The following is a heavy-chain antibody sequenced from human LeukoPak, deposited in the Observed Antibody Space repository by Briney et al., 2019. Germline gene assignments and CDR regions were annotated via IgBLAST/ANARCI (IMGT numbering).Heavy chain of an antibody. V-gene: IGHV3-33*01. CDR1: GCTFSSCG. Sequence: AGSLTLSCIVSGCTFSSCGLHWIRLPPAQGLDWVGVMWFYYSHEYNADTVKGRFTLSRDNPKSILYLQMNSLRAEDTAVYYCARNPGVFSPPKIAPGYNWFDPWGQGTLVTVSS. CDR3: ARNPGVFSPPKIAPGYNWFDP. CDR2: MWFYYSHE. D-gene: IGHD6-13*01. J-gene: IGHJ5*02.